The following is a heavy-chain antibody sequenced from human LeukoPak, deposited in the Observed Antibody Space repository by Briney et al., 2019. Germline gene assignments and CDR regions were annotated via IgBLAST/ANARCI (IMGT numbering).Heavy chain of an antibody. CDR3: AKDLTVTTPFDY. D-gene: IGHD4-17*01. J-gene: IGHJ4*02. CDR2: IRYDGSNK. V-gene: IGHV3-30*02. Sequence: GGSLRLSCAASGFTFSSYSMNWVRQAPGKGLEWVAFIRYDGSNKYYADSVKGRFTISRDNSKNTLYLQMNSLRAEDTAVYYCAKDLTVTTPFDYWGQGTLVTVSS. CDR1: GFTFSSYS.